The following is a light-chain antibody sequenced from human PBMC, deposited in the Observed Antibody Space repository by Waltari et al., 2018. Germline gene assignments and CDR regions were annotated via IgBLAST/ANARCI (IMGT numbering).Light chain of an antibody. CDR3: NSRDSSGNHHVV. J-gene: IGLJ2*01. CDR1: SLRSYY. CDR2: GKN. Sequence: SSELTQDHAVSVALGQTARITCQGDSLRSYYASWYQQKPGQAPVLVIYGKNNRPSGIPDRFSGSSSGNTASLTITGAQAEDEADYYCNSRDSSGNHHVVFGGGTKLTVL. V-gene: IGLV3-19*01.